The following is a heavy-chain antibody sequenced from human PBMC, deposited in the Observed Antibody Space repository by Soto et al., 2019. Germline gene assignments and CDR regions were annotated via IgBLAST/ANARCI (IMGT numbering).Heavy chain of an antibody. V-gene: IGHV1-2*04. CDR2: INTNSGVT. J-gene: IGHJ4*02. CDR3: ARGVSGWSPFDF. Sequence: QVQLVQSGAEVKKPGASVKVSCKASGYTFTDYYVHWVRQAPGQGLEWMGWINTNSGVTNFAQKFQGWVTLTRDTSVNTAYMELNRLKSDETAVFFCARGVSGWSPFDFWGQGTLVTVSS. D-gene: IGHD6-19*01. CDR1: GYTFTDYY.